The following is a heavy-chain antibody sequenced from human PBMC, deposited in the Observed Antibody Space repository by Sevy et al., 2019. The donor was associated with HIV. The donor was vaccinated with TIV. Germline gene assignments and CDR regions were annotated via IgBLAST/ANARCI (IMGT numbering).Heavy chain of an antibody. CDR3: ARAKPIAAAGNWFDP. Sequence: SETLSLTCTVSGGSISSYYWSWIRQPAGKGLEWIGRIYTSGSTNYNPSLKSRVTMSVDTSKNQFPLKLSSVTAADTAVYYCARAKPIAAAGNWFDPWGQGTLVTVSS. D-gene: IGHD6-13*01. J-gene: IGHJ5*02. CDR2: IYTSGST. V-gene: IGHV4-4*07. CDR1: GGSISSYY.